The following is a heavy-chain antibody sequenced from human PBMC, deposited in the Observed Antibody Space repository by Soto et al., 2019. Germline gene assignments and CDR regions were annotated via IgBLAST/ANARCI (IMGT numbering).Heavy chain of an antibody. Sequence: QVQLVQSGAEVKKPGASVKVSCKASGYTFTSYDINWVRQATGQGLEWMGWMKPNSGNTGYAQKCQGRVTMTRNTSISTAYMELSSLRSEDTAVYYCAIGSEYLSPFDPWGQGTLVTGSS. J-gene: IGHJ5*02. D-gene: IGHD2-2*01. CDR3: AIGSEYLSPFDP. CDR2: MKPNSGNT. CDR1: GYTFTSYD. V-gene: IGHV1-8*01.